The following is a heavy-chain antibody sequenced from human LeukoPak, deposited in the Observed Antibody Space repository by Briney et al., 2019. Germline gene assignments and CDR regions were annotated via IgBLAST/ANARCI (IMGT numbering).Heavy chain of an antibody. V-gene: IGHV3-30*02. CDR3: AKVADNYYYYYTDV. J-gene: IGHJ6*03. CDR2: IRYDGSNK. CDR1: GFTFSSYG. Sequence: GGSLRLSCAASGFTFSSYGMHWVRQAPGKGLEWVAFIRYDGSNKYYADSVKGRFTISRDNSKNTLYLQMNSLRAEDTAVYYCAKVADNYYYYYTDVWGKGTTVTVSS.